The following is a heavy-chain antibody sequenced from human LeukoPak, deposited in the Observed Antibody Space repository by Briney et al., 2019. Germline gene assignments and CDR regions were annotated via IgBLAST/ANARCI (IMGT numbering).Heavy chain of an antibody. V-gene: IGHV4-34*01. J-gene: IGHJ3*02. Sequence: PSETLSLTCADYGGSFSGYYWSWIRQPPGKGLEWIGEINHSGSTNYNPSLKSRVTISVDTSKNQFSLKLSSVTAADTAVYYCARGWMEIRAFDIWGQGTMVTVSS. CDR3: ARGWMEIRAFDI. CDR2: INHSGST. CDR1: GGSFSGYY. D-gene: IGHD2-2*03.